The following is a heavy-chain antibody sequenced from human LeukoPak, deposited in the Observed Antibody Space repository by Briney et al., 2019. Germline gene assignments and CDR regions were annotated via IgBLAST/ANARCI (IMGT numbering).Heavy chain of an antibody. V-gene: IGHV4-34*01. Sequence: SETLSLTCTVSGGSFSGYYWSWIRQPPGKGLEWIGEINHSGSTNYNPSLKSRVTISVDTSKNQFSLKLSSVTAADTAVYYCARYRGVGVGATPDTPFDYWGQGTLVTVSS. CDR1: GGSFSGYY. D-gene: IGHD1-26*01. CDR3: ARYRGVGVGATPDTPFDY. CDR2: INHSGST. J-gene: IGHJ4*02.